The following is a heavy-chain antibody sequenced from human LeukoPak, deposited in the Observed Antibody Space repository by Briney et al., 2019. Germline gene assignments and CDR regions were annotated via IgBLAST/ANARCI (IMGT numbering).Heavy chain of an antibody. CDR2: IYYSGST. V-gene: IGHV4-59*01. CDR1: GGSISPYY. Sequence: SETLSLTCTVSGGSISPYYWSWIRQPPGKGLEWIGYIYYSGSTNYNPSLKNRVSMSVDTSKNQFSLKLNSVTAADTAVYYCARGNSCYESSGAFDYWGQGTLVTVSS. D-gene: IGHD3-22*01. J-gene: IGHJ4*02. CDR3: ARGNSCYESSGAFDY.